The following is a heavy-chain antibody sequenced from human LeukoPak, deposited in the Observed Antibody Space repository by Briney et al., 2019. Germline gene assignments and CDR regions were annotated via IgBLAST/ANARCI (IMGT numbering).Heavy chain of an antibody. CDR2: IYYSGST. D-gene: IGHD3-10*01. CDR3: ARGSSTSNYYGSGSYYIDY. Sequence: SETLSLTCTVSGGSTSSYYWSWIRQPPGKGLEWIGYIYYSGSTNYNPSLKSRVTISVDTSKNQFSLKLSSVTAADTAVYYCARGSSTSNYYGSGSYYIDYWGQGTLVTVSS. CDR1: GGSTSSYY. J-gene: IGHJ4*02. V-gene: IGHV4-59*01.